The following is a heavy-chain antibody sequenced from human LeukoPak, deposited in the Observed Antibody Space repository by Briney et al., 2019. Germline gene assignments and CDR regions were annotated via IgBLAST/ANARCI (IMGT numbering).Heavy chain of an antibody. Sequence: SVKVSCKASGGTFSSYAISWVRQAPGQGLEWMGGIIPIFGTANYAQKFQGRVTITADESTSTAYMELSSLRSEDTAVYYCARDHPPRRNTLTLIIWGQGTMVTVSS. CDR1: GGTFSSYA. CDR3: ARDHPPRRNTLTLII. V-gene: IGHV1-69*01. J-gene: IGHJ3*02. D-gene: IGHD1-14*01. CDR2: IIPIFGTA.